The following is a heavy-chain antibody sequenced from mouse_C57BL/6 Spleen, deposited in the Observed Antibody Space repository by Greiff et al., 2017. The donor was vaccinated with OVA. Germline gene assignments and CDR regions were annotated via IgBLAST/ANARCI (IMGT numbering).Heavy chain of an antibody. D-gene: IGHD2-2*01. CDR2: IDPSDSET. J-gene: IGHJ4*01. CDR1: GYTFTSYW. Sequence: VQLQHPGAELVRPGSSVKLSCKASGYTFTSYWMHWVKQRPIQGLEWIGNIDPSDSETHYNQKFKDKATLTVDKSSSTAYMQLSSLTSEDSAVYYCATGYDGDYYAMDYWGQGTSVTVSS. V-gene: IGHV1-52*01. CDR3: ATGYDGDYYAMDY.